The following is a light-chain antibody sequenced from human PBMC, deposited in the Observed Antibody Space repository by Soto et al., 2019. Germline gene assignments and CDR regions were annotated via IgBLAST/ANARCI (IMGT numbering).Light chain of an antibody. CDR3: QQYNNWWT. CDR2: GGA. J-gene: IGKJ1*01. Sequence: EIVMTQSPAILSVSPGERATLSCRASQRVSGNLAWYQQRPGQATRLLIYGGAIRATGIPARFSGSGSGTEFTLTISSLQSEDFAVYYCQQYNNWWTFGQGTKVEVK. CDR1: QRVSGN. V-gene: IGKV3-15*01.